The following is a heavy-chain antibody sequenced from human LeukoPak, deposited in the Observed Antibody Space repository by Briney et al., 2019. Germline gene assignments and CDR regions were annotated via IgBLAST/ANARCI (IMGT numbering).Heavy chain of an antibody. CDR3: ARDGLIAEAGTPNN. Sequence: GGSLRLSCAASGFTFDDYDMSWVRQAPGKGLEWVSGINWNGGSTGYADSVKGRFTISRDNAKNTLYLQMNSLRAEDTAVYYCARDGLIAEAGTPNNWGQGTLVTVSS. CDR1: GFTFDDYD. V-gene: IGHV3-20*04. J-gene: IGHJ4*02. CDR2: INWNGGST. D-gene: IGHD6-13*01.